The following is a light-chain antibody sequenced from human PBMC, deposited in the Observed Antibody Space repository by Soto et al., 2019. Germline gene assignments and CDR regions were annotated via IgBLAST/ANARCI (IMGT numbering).Light chain of an antibody. CDR2: DSN. J-gene: IGLJ2*01. V-gene: IGLV1-51*01. CDR3: GTWDNSLTAVV. Sequence: QSVLTQPPSVSAAPGQKVTISCSGSSSNIGNNDVSWYQQVPGTAPKLLIYDSNQRPSGIPDRFSVSKSGTSATLGITELQTGDEADYYCGTWDNSLTAVVFGGGTKVTVL. CDR1: SSNIGNND.